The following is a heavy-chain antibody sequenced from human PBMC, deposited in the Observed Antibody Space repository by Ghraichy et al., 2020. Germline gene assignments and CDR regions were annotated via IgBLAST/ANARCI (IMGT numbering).Heavy chain of an antibody. D-gene: IGHD2-2*01. CDR1: GGSINSGGFS. Sequence: SLNISCAVSGGSINSGGFSWSWIRQAPGKGLEWIGYIYYSGTTYYTPSLKSRVSISVDTSKNQFSLKLSSVTAADTAVYYCARGHSRTPRAFNIWGQGTMVTVSS. V-gene: IGHV4-30-4*07. CDR3: ARGHSRTPRAFNI. J-gene: IGHJ3*02. CDR2: IYYSGTT.